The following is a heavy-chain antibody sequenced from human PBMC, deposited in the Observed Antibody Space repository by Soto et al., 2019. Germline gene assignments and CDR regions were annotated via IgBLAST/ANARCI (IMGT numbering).Heavy chain of an antibody. D-gene: IGHD2-15*01. J-gene: IGHJ4*02. CDR1: GFAFSSEW. CDR2: IDPYDTGI. V-gene: IGHV3-74*01. CDR3: TSDTFGARDS. Sequence: VGSLRLSCAASGFAFSSEWMHWVRQAPGKGLVWVSRIDPYDTGITYADSVKGRFTISRDNAKNTLYLQMNSLRAEDTAVYYCTSDTFGARDSWGQGTLVTVSS.